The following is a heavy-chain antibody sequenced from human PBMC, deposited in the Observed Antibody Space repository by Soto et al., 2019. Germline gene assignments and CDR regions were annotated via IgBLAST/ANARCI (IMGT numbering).Heavy chain of an antibody. J-gene: IGHJ4*02. CDR1: GFIFNEYG. CDR2: IWYDGSNK. Sequence: QVQLVESGVGVVQPGIPLRLPCAASGFIFNEYGMHWVRQAPGKGLEWVAVIWYDGSNKYYADSVKGRFTLSRDNSKNTMSLQMNNLRAEDTAVYYCARWGCSGTNCNLNQRSYDLWGQGTLVTVSS. V-gene: IGHV3-33*03. D-gene: IGHD2-15*01. CDR3: ARWGCSGTNCNLNQRSYDL.